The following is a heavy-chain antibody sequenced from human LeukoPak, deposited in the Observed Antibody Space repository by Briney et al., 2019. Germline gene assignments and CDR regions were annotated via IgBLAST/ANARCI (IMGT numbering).Heavy chain of an antibody. D-gene: IGHD3-3*02. Sequence: ASVKVSCKVSGYTLTELSMHWVRQAPGKGLAWMGGFDPEDGETIYAQKFQGRVTMTEDTSTDTAYMELSSLRSEDTAVYYCATPHFWSGFSRSFDYWGQGTLVTVSS. CDR2: FDPEDGET. CDR3: ATPHFWSGFSRSFDY. J-gene: IGHJ4*02. V-gene: IGHV1-24*01. CDR1: GYTLTELS.